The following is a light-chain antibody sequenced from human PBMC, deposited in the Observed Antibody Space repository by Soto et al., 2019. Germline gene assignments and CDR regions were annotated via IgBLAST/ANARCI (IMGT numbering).Light chain of an antibody. Sequence: QSALTQPASXXXXXXXXXXXXCTGTSSDIGSYHYVSWYQHHPGKAPKLIIYEVSNRPSGVSDRFSGSKSGNTASLTISGLQAEDEADYYCSSYASSSTLVFGGGTKLTVL. V-gene: IGLV2-14*01. CDR3: SSYASSSTLV. CDR1: SSDIGSYHY. CDR2: EVS. J-gene: IGLJ2*01.